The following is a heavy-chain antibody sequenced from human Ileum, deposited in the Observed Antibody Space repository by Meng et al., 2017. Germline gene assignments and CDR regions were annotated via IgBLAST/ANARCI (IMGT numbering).Heavy chain of an antibody. CDR2: IHHSEST. V-gene: IGHV4-4*02. Sequence: QVHLSAAGPGLVRPSGPLSLTCPVSGASIIGVNWWTWVRQTPGKGLEWIGEIHHSESTNSIPSLKSRVTLSVDKSKNQFSLSMTSVTAADTAVYYCARGTGDIRVGFDYWGQGTLVTVSS. J-gene: IGHJ4*02. CDR1: GASIIGVNW. CDR3: ARGTGDIRVGFDY. D-gene: IGHD7-27*01.